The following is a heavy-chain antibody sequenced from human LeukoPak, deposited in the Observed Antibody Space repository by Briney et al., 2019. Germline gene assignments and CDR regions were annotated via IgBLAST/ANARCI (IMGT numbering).Heavy chain of an antibody. Sequence: PSETLSLTCAVHGGSFSGYYWSWIRQPPGKGLEWIGEINHSGSTNYNPSLKSRVTLSVDTSKNQFSLKLSSVTAADTAVYYCARNQRAMVRGALDYWGQGTLVTVSS. J-gene: IGHJ4*02. CDR1: GGSFSGYY. CDR3: ARNQRAMVRGALDY. D-gene: IGHD3-10*01. V-gene: IGHV4-34*01. CDR2: INHSGST.